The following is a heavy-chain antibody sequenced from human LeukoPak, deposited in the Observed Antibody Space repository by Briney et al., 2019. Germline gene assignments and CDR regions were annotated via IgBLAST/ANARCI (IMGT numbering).Heavy chain of an antibody. CDR1: GGSISSYY. V-gene: IGHV4-59*01. CDR3: ARGGLKSRSYLSLHY. CDR2: IYYSGST. J-gene: IGHJ4*02. D-gene: IGHD1-26*01. Sequence: SETLSLTCTVSGGSISSYYWSWIRQPPGKGLEWIGYIYYSGSTNYNPSLKSRVTISVDTSKNQFSLKLSSVTAADTAVYYCARGGLKSRSYLSLHYWGQGTLVTVSS.